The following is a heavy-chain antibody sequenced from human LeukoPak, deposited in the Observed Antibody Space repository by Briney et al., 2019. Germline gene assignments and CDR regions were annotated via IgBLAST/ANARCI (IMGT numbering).Heavy chain of an antibody. Sequence: ASVKVSCKASGYTFTSYDINWVRQTTGQGLEWMGWMNPNSGNTGYAQKFQGRVTMTRNTSISTAYMELSSLRSEDTAVYYCARSIAVAGRRNPAHQRAGMDYWGQGTLVTVSS. J-gene: IGHJ4*02. V-gene: IGHV1-8*01. CDR3: ARSIAVAGRRNPAHQRAGMDY. D-gene: IGHD6-19*01. CDR1: GYTFTSYD. CDR2: MNPNSGNT.